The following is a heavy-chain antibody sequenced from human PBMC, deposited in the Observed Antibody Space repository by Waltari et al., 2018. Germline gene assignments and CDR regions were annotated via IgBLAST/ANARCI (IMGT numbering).Heavy chain of an antibody. CDR1: GYSISNNYY. J-gene: IGHJ6*03. D-gene: IGHD1-26*01. Sequence: QVQLQESGPGLVKPPETLSLICTVSGYSISNNYYWSWIRQSPGKGLEWIGSFYYSGSTSYNPSLKSRVTISVDTSKNQISLKLPSVTAADTAVYYCARGWEFSHYYYYMDLWGKGTTVTVSS. CDR2: FYYSGST. V-gene: IGHV4-38-2*02. CDR3: ARGWEFSHYYYYMDL.